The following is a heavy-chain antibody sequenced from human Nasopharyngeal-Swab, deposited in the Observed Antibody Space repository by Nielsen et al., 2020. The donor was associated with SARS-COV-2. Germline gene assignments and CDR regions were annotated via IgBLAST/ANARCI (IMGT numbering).Heavy chain of an antibody. CDR3: ARAGRGYYYTYFDY. CDR1: GGSITSGDNS. Sequence: SETLSLTCAVSGGSITSGDNSWSWIRQPPGKGLEWIGYIYHSGSTYYNPSLKSRVTISVDRSKNQFSLKLSSVTAADTAVYYCARAGRGYYYTYFDYWGQGTLVTVSS. J-gene: IGHJ4*02. D-gene: IGHD3-22*01. CDR2: IYHSGST. V-gene: IGHV4-30-2*01.